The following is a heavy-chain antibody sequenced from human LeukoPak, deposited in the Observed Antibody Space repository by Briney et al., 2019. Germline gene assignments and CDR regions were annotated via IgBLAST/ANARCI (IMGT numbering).Heavy chain of an antibody. CDR2: MNPNSGNT. Sequence: ASVKVSCKASGYTFTSYDINWVRQATGQGLEWMGWMNPNSGNTAYAQKFQGRVTMTRNTSISTAYMEMSSLRSEDTAVYYCARGDFRYISSWSHWFDPWGQGTLVTVSS. CDR1: GYTFTSYD. D-gene: IGHD6-13*01. J-gene: IGHJ5*02. V-gene: IGHV1-8*01. CDR3: ARGDFRYISSWSHWFDP.